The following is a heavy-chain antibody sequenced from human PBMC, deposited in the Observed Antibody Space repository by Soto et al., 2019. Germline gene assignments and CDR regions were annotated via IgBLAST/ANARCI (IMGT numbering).Heavy chain of an antibody. D-gene: IGHD2-2*01. J-gene: IGHJ4*02. CDR1: GGSFSGYY. V-gene: IGHV4-34*01. Sequence: QVQLQQWGARLLKPSETRSLTCAVYGGSFSGYYWTWIRQSPEKGLEWIGEVNHSGTTYYNPSLKTRVTISVHTPKNQFSLKMSSVTAADTAVYYCARGIGYCSSINCYSSRRLRFDSWGQGTLVTVSS. CDR3: ARGIGYCSSINCYSSRRLRFDS. CDR2: VNHSGTT.